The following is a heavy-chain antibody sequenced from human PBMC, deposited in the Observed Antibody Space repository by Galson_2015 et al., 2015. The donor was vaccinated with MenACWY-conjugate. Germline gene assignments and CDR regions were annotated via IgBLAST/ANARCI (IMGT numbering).Heavy chain of an antibody. V-gene: IGHV3-74*01. J-gene: IGHJ4*02. Sequence: SLRLSCAASGFTFISYWMNWFRQAPGKGLVWVSRINSDGSDTTYADSVKGRFTISRDNAKNTVSLQMNSLTVDDTAVYYCARISCLEVGGVDPHNWGQGTLVTVSS. CDR3: ARISCLEVGGVDPHN. CDR1: GFTFISYW. CDR2: INSDGSDT. D-gene: IGHD6-19*01.